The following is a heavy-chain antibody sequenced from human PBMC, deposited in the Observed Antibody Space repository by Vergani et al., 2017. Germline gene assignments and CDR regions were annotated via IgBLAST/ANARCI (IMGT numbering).Heavy chain of an antibody. CDR1: GGSISSYY. J-gene: IGHJ6*03. CDR2: IYYSGST. V-gene: IGHV4-59*01. D-gene: IGHD4-17*01. CDR3: ARVARGLRVTTDYYYMDV. Sequence: QVQLQESGPGLVKPSETLSLICTVSGGSISSYYWSWIRQPPGKGLEWIGYIYYSGSTNYNPSLKSRVTISVDTSKYQFSLKLSSVTAADTAVYYCARVARGLRVTTDYYYMDVWGKGP.